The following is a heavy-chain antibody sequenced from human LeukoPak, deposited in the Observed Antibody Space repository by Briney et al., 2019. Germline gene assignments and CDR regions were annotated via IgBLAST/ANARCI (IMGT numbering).Heavy chain of an antibody. CDR1: GFTFDDYA. Sequence: QPGRSLRLSCAASGFTFDDYAMHWVRQAPGKGLEWVSGISWNSGSIGYADSVKGRFTISRDNTKNSLYLQMNSLRAEDTALYYCAKDFLPHGAAAYYFDYWGQGTLVTVSS. V-gene: IGHV3-9*01. D-gene: IGHD6-13*01. CDR2: ISWNSGSI. J-gene: IGHJ4*02. CDR3: AKDFLPHGAAAYYFDY.